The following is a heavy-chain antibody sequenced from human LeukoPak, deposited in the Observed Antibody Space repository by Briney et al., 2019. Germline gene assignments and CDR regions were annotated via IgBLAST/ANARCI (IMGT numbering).Heavy chain of an antibody. V-gene: IGHV3-48*01. J-gene: IGHJ6*03. CDR3: ARGVPKTSYYYYYMDV. CDR1: GFTFSSYW. Sequence: TGGSLRLSCAASGFTFSSYWMNWVRQAPGKGLEWVSYISSSGFTLNYADSVKGRFTISRDNAKNSLYLQMNSLRAEDTAVYYCARGVPKTSYYYYYMDVWGKGTTVTVSS. CDR2: ISSSGFTL. D-gene: IGHD4-11*01.